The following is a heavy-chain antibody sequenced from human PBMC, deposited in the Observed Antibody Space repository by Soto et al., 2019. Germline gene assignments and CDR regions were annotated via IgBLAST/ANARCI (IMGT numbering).Heavy chain of an antibody. V-gene: IGHV2-5*02. J-gene: IGHJ4*02. CDR1: GFSFTDGAVG. CDR2: YYWDEDE. CDR3: ARGRLRESCWGGDCYYFDV. D-gene: IGHD2-21*01. Sequence: QITLKESGPTLVKPTQTLKLTCTFSGFSFTDGAVGVGWFRQSPGKAPEWLAIYYWDEDEWHSPSLRTRLSSSYEAARSQVVLSMVDMDPQDTATYFCARGRLRESCWGGDCYYFDVWGQGLQVAAS.